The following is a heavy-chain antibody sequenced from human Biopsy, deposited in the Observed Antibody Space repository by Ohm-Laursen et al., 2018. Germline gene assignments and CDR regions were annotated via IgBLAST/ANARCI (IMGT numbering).Heavy chain of an antibody. J-gene: IGHJ5*02. D-gene: IGHD1-7*01. CDR2: LNPVSGNS. Sequence: SVKVSCKPSGYTFTSYDITWVRQASGQGPEWIGWLNPVSGNSNFGQKFRGRVTATSDTSISTAYMELSGLTSDDTATYYCGRAVRNQLLTDPWGQGTLVTATS. CDR3: GRAVRNQLLTDP. V-gene: IGHV1-8*01. CDR1: GYTFTSYD.